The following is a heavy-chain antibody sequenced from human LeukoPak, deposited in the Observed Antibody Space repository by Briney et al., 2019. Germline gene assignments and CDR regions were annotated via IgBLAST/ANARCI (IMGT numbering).Heavy chain of an antibody. CDR2: ISYGGGIK. CDR3: AGGEGARFDY. V-gene: IGHV3-30*01. J-gene: IGHJ4*02. CDR1: GFSFSRYS. Sequence: QSGRSLRLSRGRAGFSFSRYSMGSVRHPPGKWLQWVVVISYGGGIKYYADSVKGRFTISRDKSKNTLYVQMDTLRAEDTAVYYCAGGEGARFDYWGQGTLVTVSS. D-gene: IGHD3-10*01.